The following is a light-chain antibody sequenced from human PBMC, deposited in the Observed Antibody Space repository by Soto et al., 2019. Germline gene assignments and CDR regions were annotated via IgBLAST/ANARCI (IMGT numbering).Light chain of an antibody. CDR1: QDIRND. Sequence: DIQMTQSPSSLSASVGDRVTITCRASQDIRNDLGWYQQKPGKAPKRLLFSASTLDSGVPSRLSGGGFGTEFTLTISSLQPEDFATYYCLHHYNYPLTLGGGTKVEIK. V-gene: IGKV1-17*01. CDR2: SAS. J-gene: IGKJ4*01. CDR3: LHHYNYPLT.